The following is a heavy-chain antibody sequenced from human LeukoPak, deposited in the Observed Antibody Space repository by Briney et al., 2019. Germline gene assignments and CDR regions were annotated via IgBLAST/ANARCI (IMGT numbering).Heavy chain of an antibody. CDR1: GGSFSGYY. CDR3: ATEPEPSSSWPWFDP. V-gene: IGHV4-34*01. CDR2: INHSGST. D-gene: IGHD6-13*01. Sequence: SETLSLTCAVYGGSFSGYYWSRIRQPPGKGLEWIGEINHSGSTNYNPSLKSRVTISVDTSKNQFSLKLSSVTAADTAVYYCATEPEPSSSWPWFDPWGQGTLVTVSS. J-gene: IGHJ5*02.